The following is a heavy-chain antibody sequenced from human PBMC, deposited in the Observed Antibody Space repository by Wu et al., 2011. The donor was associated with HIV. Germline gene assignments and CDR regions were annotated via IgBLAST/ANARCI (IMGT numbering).Heavy chain of an antibody. V-gene: IGHV1-24*01. CDR3: AKGEWSLGGDAYEF. D-gene: IGHD3-16*01. CDR1: GYRLTKSS. J-gene: IGHJ3*01. Sequence: QVQLVQSGTEVKKPGASVTVSCKISGYRLTKSSIHWVRQAPGKGFEWMGGFDPEEGEIVYAQKFQGRVTMTEDYSAHTAYMEMRSLRSEDTAVYYCAKGEWSLGGDAYEFWGQGLWSRLF. CDR2: FDPEEGEI.